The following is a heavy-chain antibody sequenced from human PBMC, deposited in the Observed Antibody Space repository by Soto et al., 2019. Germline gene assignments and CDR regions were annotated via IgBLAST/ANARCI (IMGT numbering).Heavy chain of an antibody. D-gene: IGHD3-10*01. CDR2: ISYDGSNK. J-gene: IGHJ4*02. Sequence: GGSLRLSCAASGFTFSSYAMHWVRQAPGKGLEWVAVISYDGSNKYYADSVKGRFTISRDNSKNTLYLQMNSLRAEDTAVYYCARGTYYYGSGSYYPYWGQGTLVTSPQ. V-gene: IGHV3-30-3*01. CDR1: GFTFSSYA. CDR3: ARGTYYYGSGSYYPY.